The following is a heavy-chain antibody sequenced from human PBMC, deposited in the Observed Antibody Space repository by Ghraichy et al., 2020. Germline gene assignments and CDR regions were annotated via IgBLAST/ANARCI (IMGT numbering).Heavy chain of an antibody. CDR2: IYYSGST. Sequence: SETLSLTCTVSGGSISSSSYYWGWIRQPPGKGLEWIGSIYYSGSTYYNPSLKSRVTISVDTSKNQFSLKLSSVTAADTAVYYCAASLDNMIVVENYYYYGMDVWGQGTTVTVSS. CDR1: GGSISSSSYY. V-gene: IGHV4-39*01. CDR3: AASLDNMIVVENYYYYGMDV. J-gene: IGHJ6*02. D-gene: IGHD3-22*01.